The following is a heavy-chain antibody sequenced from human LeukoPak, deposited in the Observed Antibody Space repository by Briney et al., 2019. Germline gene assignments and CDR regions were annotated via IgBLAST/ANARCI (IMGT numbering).Heavy chain of an antibody. V-gene: IGHV3-33*01. J-gene: IGHJ4*02. Sequence: GGSLRPSCAASGFTFSSYGMHWVRQAPGKGLEWVAVIWYDGSNKYYADSVKGRFTISRDNSKNTLYLQMNSLRAEDTAVYYCARDDVEVVAATSGGFDYWGQGTLVTVSS. D-gene: IGHD2-15*01. CDR2: IWYDGSNK. CDR1: GFTFSSYG. CDR3: ARDDVEVVAATSGGFDY.